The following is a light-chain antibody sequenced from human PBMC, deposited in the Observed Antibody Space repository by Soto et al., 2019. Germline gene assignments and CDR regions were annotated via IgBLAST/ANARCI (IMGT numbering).Light chain of an antibody. CDR2: GAS. V-gene: IGKV3D-15*01. CDR3: QQRNVWPPIT. J-gene: IGKJ5*01. CDR1: QSISDT. Sequence: EIMMTQSPATLSVSPGGRATLSCRASQSISDTLAWYQQKPGQAPRLLIYGASTRANGVPARFGGSGSGTDFTLTINSLEPEDFAVYYCQQRNVWPPITFGQGTRLEVK.